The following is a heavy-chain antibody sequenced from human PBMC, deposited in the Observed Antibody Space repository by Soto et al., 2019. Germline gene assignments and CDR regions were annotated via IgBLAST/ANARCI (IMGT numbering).Heavy chain of an antibody. D-gene: IGHD5-18*01. V-gene: IGHV1-2*02. J-gene: IGHJ4*02. CDR2: INPNSGDT. CDR3: ATGYSYVHF. CDR1: GYAFTGYY. Sequence: GASVKVSCKSSGYAFTGYYIHWVRQAPGQGLEWMGWINPNSGDTNYAQKFQGRVTMTRDTSFSTAYMELSSLRSDDTAVYYCATGYSYVHFWGQGTLVTVSS.